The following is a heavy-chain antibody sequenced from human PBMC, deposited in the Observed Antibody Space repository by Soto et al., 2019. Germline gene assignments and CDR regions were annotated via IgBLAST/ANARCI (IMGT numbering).Heavy chain of an antibody. V-gene: IGHV4-39*01. Sequence: SETLSLTCTVSGGSISSSSYYWGWIRQPPGKGLEWIGSIYYSGSTYYNPSLKSRVTISVDTSKNQFSLKLSSVTAADTAVYYCARGLSSGWYPNFDYWGQGTLVTVSS. CDR3: ARGLSSGWYPNFDY. CDR2: IYYSGST. J-gene: IGHJ4*02. D-gene: IGHD6-19*01. CDR1: GGSISSSSYY.